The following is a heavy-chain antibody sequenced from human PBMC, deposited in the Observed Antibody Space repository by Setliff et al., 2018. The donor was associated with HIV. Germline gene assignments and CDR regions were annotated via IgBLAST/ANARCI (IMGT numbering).Heavy chain of an antibody. CDR3: AKCGGVTCYSASWYFDY. CDR2: IYYSGTT. V-gene: IGHV4-61*01. CDR1: GDSVSSGSYY. D-gene: IGHD2-15*01. J-gene: IGHJ4*02. Sequence: SETLSLTCTVSGDSVSSGSYYWSWIRQPPGKGLEWIGYIYYSGTTNYNPSLKSRVTISVDTSKNQFSLKLSSVTAADTAVYYCAKCGGVTCYSASWYFDYWGQGTLVTVSS.